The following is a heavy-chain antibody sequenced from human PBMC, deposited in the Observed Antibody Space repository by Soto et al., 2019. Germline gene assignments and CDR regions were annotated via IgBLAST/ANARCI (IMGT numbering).Heavy chain of an antibody. CDR1: GGTFSSYT. CDR2: ISAYNGNT. Sequence: ASVKVSCKASGGTFSSYTISWVRQAPGQGLEWMGWISAYNGNTNYAQKLQGRVTMTTDTSTSTAYMELRSLRSDDTAVYYCARARIFGVVNMDVWGKGTTVTVSS. D-gene: IGHD3-3*01. V-gene: IGHV1-18*01. J-gene: IGHJ6*03. CDR3: ARARIFGVVNMDV.